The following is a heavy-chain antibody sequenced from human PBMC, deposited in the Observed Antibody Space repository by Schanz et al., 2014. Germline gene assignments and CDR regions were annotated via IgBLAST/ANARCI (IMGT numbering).Heavy chain of an antibody. CDR1: GYTFTTYY. CDR3: ARSGSSNWYFFDY. V-gene: IGHV1-3*01. J-gene: IGHJ4*02. CDR2: INAGTGNT. D-gene: IGHD6-13*01. Sequence: QVQLLQSGAEVKKPGASMKVSCKASGYTFTTYYMLWVRQAPGQGLEWMGWINAGTGNTEYSQKFQGRVTITRDTLASTAYMEVSSLRSEDTAVYYCARSGSSNWYFFDYWGQGTLVTVSS.